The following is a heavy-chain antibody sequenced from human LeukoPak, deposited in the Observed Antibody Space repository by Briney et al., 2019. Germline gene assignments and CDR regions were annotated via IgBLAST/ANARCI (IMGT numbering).Heavy chain of an antibody. CDR1: GFTFSSYS. J-gene: IGHJ4*02. D-gene: IGHD3-22*01. CDR2: ISSSSSYI. V-gene: IGHV3-21*01. Sequence: SGGSLRLSCAASGFTFSSYSMNRVRQAPGKGLEWVSSISSSSSYIYYADSVKGRFTISRDNAKNSLYLQMNSLRAEDTAVYYCARAYLYYYDSSGSNYWGQGTLVTVSS. CDR3: ARAYLYYYDSSGSNY.